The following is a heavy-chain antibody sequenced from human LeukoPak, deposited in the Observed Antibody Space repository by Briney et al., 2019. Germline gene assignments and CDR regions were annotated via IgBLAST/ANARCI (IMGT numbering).Heavy chain of an antibody. CDR1: GFTFSSYA. D-gene: IGHD2-15*01. V-gene: IGHV3-23*01. J-gene: IGHJ4*02. Sequence: PGGSLRLSCAASGFTFSSYAMSWVRQAPGEGLEWVSAISGSGGSTYYADSVKGRFTISRDNSKNTLYLQMNSLRAEDTAVYYCAKDRGFIVVVVAATFDYWGQGTLVTVSS. CDR3: AKDRGFIVVVVAATFDY. CDR2: ISGSGGST.